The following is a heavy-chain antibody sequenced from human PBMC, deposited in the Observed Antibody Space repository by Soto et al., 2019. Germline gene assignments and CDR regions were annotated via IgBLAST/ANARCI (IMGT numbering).Heavy chain of an antibody. D-gene: IGHD3-10*01. CDR2: IYYSGST. V-gene: IGHV4-59*08. CDR3: ASGASYYFDY. Sequence: PSETLSLTCTVSGGSISSYYWIWIRQPPGKGLEWIGYIYYSGSTNYNPSLKSRVTISVDTSKNQFSLKLSSVTAADTAVYYCASGASYYFDYWGQGTQVTVSS. CDR1: GGSISSYY. J-gene: IGHJ4*02.